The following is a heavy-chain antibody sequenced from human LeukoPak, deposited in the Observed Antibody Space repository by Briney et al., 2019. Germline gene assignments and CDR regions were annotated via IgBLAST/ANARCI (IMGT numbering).Heavy chain of an antibody. D-gene: IGHD3-22*01. Sequence: NGNTNYAQKLQGRVTMTTDTSTSTAYMELRSLRSDDTAVYYCARDRRSSRYYYDSSGYSDYWGQGTLVTVSS. J-gene: IGHJ4*02. CDR2: NGNT. CDR3: ARDRRSSRYYYDSSGYSDY. V-gene: IGHV1-18*01.